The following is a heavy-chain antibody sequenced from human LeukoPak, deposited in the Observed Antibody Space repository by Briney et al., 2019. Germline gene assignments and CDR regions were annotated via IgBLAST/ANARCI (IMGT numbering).Heavy chain of an antibody. V-gene: IGHV2-5*01. Sequence: SGPTLVNPTQTLALTCTLSGFSVRSSAGHVGWIRQPPGRALEWLALISWNDDKRDSPSLNSRLTITKDTPKNQVVLRMSNMDPVDTATYYCTHSPPRVGWVNWGHGTLVTVSS. CDR3: THSPPRVGWVN. CDR1: GFSVRSSAGH. J-gene: IGHJ4*01. D-gene: IGHD1-26*01. CDR2: ISWNDDK.